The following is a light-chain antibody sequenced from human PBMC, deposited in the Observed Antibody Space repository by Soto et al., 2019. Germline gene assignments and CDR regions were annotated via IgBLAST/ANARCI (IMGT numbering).Light chain of an antibody. J-gene: IGLJ1*01. CDR1: SSNIGSKT. V-gene: IGLV1-44*01. CDR3: SSWDASLNGYG. CDR2: NSY. Sequence: QSVLTQPPSASGTPGQRVTISCSGSSSNIGSKTVNWYQQLPGTVPKLLIYNSYQRPSGVPDRFSASKSGTSASLAICGLQSEDEADYYCSSWDASLNGYGFGTGTKVTVL.